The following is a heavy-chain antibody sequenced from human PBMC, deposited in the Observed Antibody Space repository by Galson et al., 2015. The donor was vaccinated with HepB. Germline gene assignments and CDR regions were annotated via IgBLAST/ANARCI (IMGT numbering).Heavy chain of an antibody. V-gene: IGHV5-51*03. J-gene: IGHJ3*02. Sequence: KKPGESLRISCKGGGDTFTKYWIGWVRQKPGKGLEWMGIIYAGDSDTGYSPSFEGQVTISADKSTSTAYLQWSSLKASDTAIYYCVSCSRLNVFDTWGQGTMVTVSP. CDR1: GDTFTKYW. CDR2: IYAGDSDT. CDR3: VSCSRLNVFDT. D-gene: IGHD2-15*01.